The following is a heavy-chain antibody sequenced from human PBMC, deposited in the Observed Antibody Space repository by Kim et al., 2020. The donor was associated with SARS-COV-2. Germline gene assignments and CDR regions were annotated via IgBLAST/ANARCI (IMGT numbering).Heavy chain of an antibody. J-gene: IGHJ4*02. CDR3: AATRVPSSDFDY. Sequence: ASVKVSCKASGYTFTGYYMHWVRQAPGQGLEWMGWINPNSGGTNYAQKFQGRVTMTRETSISTAYMELSRLRSDDTAVYYCAATRVPSSDFDYWGQGTLVTVSS. CDR1: GYTFTGYY. CDR2: INPNSGGT. V-gene: IGHV1-2*02. D-gene: IGHD3-10*01.